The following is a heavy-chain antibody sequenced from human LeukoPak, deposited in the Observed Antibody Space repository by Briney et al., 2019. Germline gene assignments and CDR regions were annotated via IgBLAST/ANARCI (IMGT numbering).Heavy chain of an antibody. Sequence: GGSLRLSCAASGFTFSSYSMNWVRQAPGKGLEWVSSISSSSSYIYYADSVKGRFTISRDNAKNSLYLQMNSLRAEDTAVYYCARDWGHYGSGSLFDYWGQGTLVTVSS. D-gene: IGHD3-10*01. CDR1: GFTFSSYS. V-gene: IGHV3-21*01. CDR2: ISSSSSYI. CDR3: ARDWGHYGSGSLFDY. J-gene: IGHJ4*02.